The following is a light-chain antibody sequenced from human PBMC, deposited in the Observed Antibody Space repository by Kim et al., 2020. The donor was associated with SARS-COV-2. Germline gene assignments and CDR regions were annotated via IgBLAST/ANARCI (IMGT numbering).Light chain of an antibody. CDR2: EDN. Sequence: KTVTISCTRSSGSIASNYVQWYQQRPGSAPTTVIYEDNQRPSGVPDRFSGSIDSSSNSAALTISGLKTEDEADYYCQSYDRTNRVFGGGTQLTVL. V-gene: IGLV6-57*03. CDR3: QSYDRTNRV. CDR1: SGSIASNY. J-gene: IGLJ3*02.